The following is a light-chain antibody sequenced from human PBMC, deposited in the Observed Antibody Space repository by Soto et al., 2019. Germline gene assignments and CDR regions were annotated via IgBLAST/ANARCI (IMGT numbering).Light chain of an antibody. CDR2: AAS. Sequence: AIQMTQSPSSLSASVGDRVTITCRASQGIRNDLGWYQDKPGKAPKLLIYAASSLQPGVPSRFSGNGSGTDFTRTITSLQPEDFATYYCLQDYNYPRTFGQGTKV. J-gene: IGKJ1*01. V-gene: IGKV1-6*01. CDR3: LQDYNYPRT. CDR1: QGIRND.